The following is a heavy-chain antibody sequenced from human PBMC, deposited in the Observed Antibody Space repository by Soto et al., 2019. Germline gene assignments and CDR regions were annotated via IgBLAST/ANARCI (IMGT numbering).Heavy chain of an antibody. D-gene: IGHD6-19*01. Sequence: QVQLVQSGAEVKKPGASVKVSCKASGYTFTSYGISWVRQAPGQGLEWMGWISAYNGNTNYAQKLQGRVTRTTDTAXTTXYXGLRSLRSDDTAVYYCARDDFGYSSGWYDYYYGMDVWGQGTTVTVSS. J-gene: IGHJ6*02. CDR1: GYTFTSYG. V-gene: IGHV1-18*01. CDR2: ISAYNGNT. CDR3: ARDDFGYSSGWYDYYYGMDV.